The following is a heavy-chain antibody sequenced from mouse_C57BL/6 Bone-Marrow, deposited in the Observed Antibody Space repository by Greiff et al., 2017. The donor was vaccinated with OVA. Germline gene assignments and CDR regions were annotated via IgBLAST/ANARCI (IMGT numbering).Heavy chain of an antibody. CDR1: GYTFTSYW. CDR2: IDPSDSYT. CDR3: ASAHAMDY. V-gene: IGHV1-50*01. Sequence: QVQLKQPGAELVKPGASVKLSCKASGYTFTSYWMQWVKQRPGQGLEWIGEIDPSDSYTNYNQKFKGKATLTVDTSSSTAYMQLSSLTSEDSAVYYCASAHAMDYWGQGTSVTVSS. J-gene: IGHJ4*01.